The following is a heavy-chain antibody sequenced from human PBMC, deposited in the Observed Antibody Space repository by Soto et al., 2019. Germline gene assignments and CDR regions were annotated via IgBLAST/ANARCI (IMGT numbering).Heavy chain of an antibody. Sequence: GESLKISCNASGYIFTNYWIGWVRQMPGEGLEWMGTIYPGDSDTRYSPSFEGQVAFSVDTSINTAYLHWTSLKASDTAVYYCAIQHPLDSSAWYNWGQGTVVPVSS. J-gene: IGHJ4*02. CDR3: AIQHPLDSSAWYN. V-gene: IGHV5-51*01. D-gene: IGHD6-19*01. CDR2: IYPGDSDT. CDR1: GYIFTNYW.